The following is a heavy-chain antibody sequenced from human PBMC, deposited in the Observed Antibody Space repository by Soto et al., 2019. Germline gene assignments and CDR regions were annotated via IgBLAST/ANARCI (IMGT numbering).Heavy chain of an antibody. Sequence: QITLKESGPTLVKPTQTLTMTCSFSGFSLNTDGVGVGWVRQPPGEALEWLALIYWDDDERYNPSLKTSRTITKYTSNSQVVLTITCIPPCHTTTYFCTNSRNLVIQDAQVCDIDYLVKGTLVTVSS. CDR2: IYWDDDE. D-gene: IGHD5-18*01. CDR3: TNSRNLVIQDAQVCDIDY. V-gene: IGHV2-5*02. CDR1: GFSLNTDGVG. J-gene: IGHJ4*02.